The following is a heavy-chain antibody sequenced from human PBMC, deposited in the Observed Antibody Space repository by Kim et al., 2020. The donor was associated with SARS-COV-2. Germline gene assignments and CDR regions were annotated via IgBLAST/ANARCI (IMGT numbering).Heavy chain of an antibody. CDR1: GGTFSSYA. D-gene: IGHD2-15*01. CDR3: ARDIVVVVAATPNGYYYYYGMDV. V-gene: IGHV1-69*13. J-gene: IGHJ6*02. Sequence: SVKVSCKASGGTFSSYAISWVRQAPGQGLEWMGGIIPIFGTANYAQKFQGRVTVTADESTSTAYMGLSSLSSEDTAVYYCARDIVVVVAATPNGYYYYYGMDVWGQGTTDTVSS. CDR2: IIPIFGTA.